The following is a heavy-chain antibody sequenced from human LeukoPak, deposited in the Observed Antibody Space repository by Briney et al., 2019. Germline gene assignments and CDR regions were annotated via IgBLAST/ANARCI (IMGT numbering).Heavy chain of an antibody. CDR2: ISAYNGNT. CDR3: AREGTYYDILTGYHLWLNYYYYGMDV. J-gene: IGHJ6*02. CDR1: GSTFTSYG. Sequence: ASVKVSCKASGSTFTSYGISWVRQAPGQGLEWMGWISAYNGNTNYAQKLQGRVTMTTDTSTSTAYMELRSLRSDDTAVYYCAREGTYYDILTGYHLWLNYYYYGMDVWGQGTTVTVSS. V-gene: IGHV1-18*01. D-gene: IGHD3-9*01.